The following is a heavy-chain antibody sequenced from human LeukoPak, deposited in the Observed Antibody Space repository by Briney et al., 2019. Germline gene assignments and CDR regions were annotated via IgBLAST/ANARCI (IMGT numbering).Heavy chain of an antibody. CDR3: ARIHLRYFAD. J-gene: IGHJ4*02. CDR1: GFTFSGYW. CDR2: TNPDGSEI. V-gene: IGHV3-7*01. D-gene: IGHD3-9*01. Sequence: GGSLRLSCAASGFTFSGYWMSWVRRAPGRGLEWVANTNPDGSEIYYVDSVKGRFTISRDNAKTSLYLQMNGLRAEDTAVYFCARIHLRYFADWGQGTPVTVSS.